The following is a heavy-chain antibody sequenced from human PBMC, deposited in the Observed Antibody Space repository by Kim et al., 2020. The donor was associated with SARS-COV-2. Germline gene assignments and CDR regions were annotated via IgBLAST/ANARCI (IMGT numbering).Heavy chain of an antibody. CDR3: AKDAGPAGAVGDS. V-gene: IGHV3-30*04. CDR1: GFIFSSYA. D-gene: IGHD2-2*01. CDR2: ISSDGRTK. Sequence: GGSLRLSCVASGFIFSSYAMHWVRQAPGKGLEWVAVISSDGRTKFYGDSMKGRFTISRDNSENTLYLQMNSLRGEDTALYFCAKDAGPAGAVGDSWGQGTLVTVSS. J-gene: IGHJ4*02.